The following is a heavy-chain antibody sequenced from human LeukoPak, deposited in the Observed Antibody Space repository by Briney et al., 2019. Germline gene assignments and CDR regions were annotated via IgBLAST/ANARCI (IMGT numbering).Heavy chain of an antibody. Sequence: ASVKVSCKASRNIFTGYFIHWVRQAPGQGLEWMGWINPNSGGTNYAQKFQGRVTMTRDTSISTAYMELSRLRSDDTAVYYCARVRDITIFGVVHSRDYYYYYMDVWGKGTTVTVSS. CDR1: RNIFTGYF. V-gene: IGHV1-2*02. CDR2: INPNSGGT. J-gene: IGHJ6*03. D-gene: IGHD3-3*01. CDR3: ARVRDITIFGVVHSRDYYYYYMDV.